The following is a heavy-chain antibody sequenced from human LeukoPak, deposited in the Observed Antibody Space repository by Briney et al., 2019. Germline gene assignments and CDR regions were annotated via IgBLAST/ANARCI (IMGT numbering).Heavy chain of an antibody. V-gene: IGHV1-69*06. J-gene: IGHJ6*03. Sequence: ASVTVSCKASGGTFSSYAISWVRQAPGQGLEWMGGMIPIFGTTNYAQKFQGRVTITADKSTNTAYMQLSSMRSEDTAVYYWASDPNAVYSGGYGGYYYYYYMDVWGKGTTVTVSS. CDR1: GGTFSSYA. CDR3: ASDPNAVYSGGYGGYYYYYYMDV. D-gene: IGHD1-26*01. CDR2: MIPIFGTT.